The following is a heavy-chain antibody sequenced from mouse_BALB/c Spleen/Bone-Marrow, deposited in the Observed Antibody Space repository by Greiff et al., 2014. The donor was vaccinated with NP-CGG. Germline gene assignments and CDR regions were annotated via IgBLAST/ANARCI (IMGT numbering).Heavy chain of an antibody. CDR1: GFNIKDTY. V-gene: IGHV14-3*02. D-gene: IGHD1-1*01. CDR2: IDPANGNT. Sequence: LVESGAELVKPGASVKLSCTASGFNIKDTYMHWVKQRPEQGLEWIGRIDPANGNTKYDPKFQGKATITADTSSNTTYLQLSSLTSEDTAVYYYSSYYYGSSSFAYWGQGTMVTVSA. J-gene: IGHJ3*01. CDR3: SSYYYGSSSFAY.